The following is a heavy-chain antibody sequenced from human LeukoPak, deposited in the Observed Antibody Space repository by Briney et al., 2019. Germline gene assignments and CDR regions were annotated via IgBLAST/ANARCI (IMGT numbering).Heavy chain of an antibody. D-gene: IGHD5-18*01. CDR1: GGSISSYY. V-gene: IGHV4-4*07. J-gene: IGHJ4*02. Sequence: SETLSLTFTVSGGSISSYYWSWIRQPAGKGLEWIGRIYTSGSPNYNPSLKSRVTMSVDTSKNQFSLKLISVTAADTAVYYCARVKSYGHFDYWGQGTLVTVSS. CDR2: IYTSGSP. CDR3: ARVKSYGHFDY.